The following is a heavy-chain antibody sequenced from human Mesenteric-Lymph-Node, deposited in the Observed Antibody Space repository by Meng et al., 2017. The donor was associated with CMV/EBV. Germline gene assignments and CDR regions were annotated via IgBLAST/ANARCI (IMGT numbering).Heavy chain of an antibody. V-gene: IGHV1-18*01. CDR3: ARDHRGLRWLQLRFWSFDY. D-gene: IGHD5-24*01. J-gene: IGHJ4*02. Sequence: ASVKVSCKASGYTFTSYGISWVRQAPGQGLEWMGWISGYSGNTKYAQKVQGRVTMTADTSTSTAYMELRSLRSDDTAVYYCARDHRGLRWLQLRFWSFDYWGQGTLVTVSS. CDR1: GYTFTSYG. CDR2: ISGYSGNT.